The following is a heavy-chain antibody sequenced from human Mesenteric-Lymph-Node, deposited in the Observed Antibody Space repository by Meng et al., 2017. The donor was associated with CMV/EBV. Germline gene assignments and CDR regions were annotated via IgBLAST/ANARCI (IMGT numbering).Heavy chain of an antibody. J-gene: IGHJ4*02. D-gene: IGHD2-15*01. CDR3: ARDPSGSIV. CDR2: ISGSSDYV. V-gene: IGHV3-21*01. Sequence: LRLSCAASGFTFNSYSMNWVRQAPGKGLEWVSIISGSSDYVYYADSVKGRFTISRDNAKNSLYLQMNSLRVEDTAVYYRARDPSGSIVWGRGVLVTVSS. CDR1: GFTFNSYS.